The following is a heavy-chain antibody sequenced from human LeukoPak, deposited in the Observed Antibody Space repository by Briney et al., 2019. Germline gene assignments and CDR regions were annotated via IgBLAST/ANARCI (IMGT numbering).Heavy chain of an antibody. V-gene: IGHV3-21*01. D-gene: IGHD6-13*01. Sequence: PGRSLRLSCAASGFTFSSYSMTWVRQAPGKGLEWVSSISSSSSYIYYADSVKGRFTISRDNAKNSLYLQMNSLRAEDTAVYYCARFIAAAGFDYWGQGTLVTVSS. CDR1: GFTFSSYS. J-gene: IGHJ4*02. CDR2: ISSSSSYI. CDR3: ARFIAAAGFDY.